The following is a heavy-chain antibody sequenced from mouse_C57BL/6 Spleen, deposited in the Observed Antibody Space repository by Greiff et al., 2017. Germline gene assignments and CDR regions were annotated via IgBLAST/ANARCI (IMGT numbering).Heavy chain of an antibody. CDR1: GYTFTDYY. CDR3: AIDRSYYFDY. Sequence: QVQLKESGAELVRPGASVKLSCKASGYTFTDYYINWVKQRPGQGLEWIARIYPGSGNTYYNEKFKGKATLTAEKSSSTAYMHLSSLTSEDSAVYFCAIDRSYYFDYWGQGTTLTVSS. V-gene: IGHV1-76*01. J-gene: IGHJ2*01. CDR2: IYPGSGNT. D-gene: IGHD1-1*01.